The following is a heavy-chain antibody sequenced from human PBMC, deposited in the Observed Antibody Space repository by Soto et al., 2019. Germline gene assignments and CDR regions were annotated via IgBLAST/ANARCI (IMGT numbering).Heavy chain of an antibody. CDR2: IERDDDDK. D-gene: IGHD1-20*01. V-gene: IGHV2-70*13. CDR3: ARSIRGPRRFNGMDV. CDR1: GFSPTSPGMC. Sequence: SGPTLVNPTETLTLTCTFSGFSPTSPGMCVSWIRQSPGKDLEWLALIERDDDDKYYSTSLKTRLTISKDTRKNQVVLTMANMEPADTATYYCARSIRGPRRFNGMDVWGQGTTVTVSS. J-gene: IGHJ6*02.